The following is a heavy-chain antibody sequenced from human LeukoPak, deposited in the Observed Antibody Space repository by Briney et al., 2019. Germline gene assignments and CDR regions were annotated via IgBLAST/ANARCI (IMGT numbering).Heavy chain of an antibody. Sequence: ASVKVSCKASGYAFTSYDINWVRQATGQGLEWMGWMNPNSGNTGYAQKFQGRVTMTRNTSISTAYMELSSLRSEDTAVYYCARDRVDIVVVPAASYYYYMDVWGKGTTVTVSS. V-gene: IGHV1-8*01. D-gene: IGHD2-2*03. CDR3: ARDRVDIVVVPAASYYYYMDV. CDR1: GYAFTSYD. CDR2: MNPNSGNT. J-gene: IGHJ6*03.